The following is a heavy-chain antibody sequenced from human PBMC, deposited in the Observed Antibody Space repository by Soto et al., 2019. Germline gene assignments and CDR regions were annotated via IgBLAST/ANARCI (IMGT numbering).Heavy chain of an antibody. V-gene: IGHV1-18*01. CDR2: ISAYNGNT. D-gene: IGHD4-4*01. CDR1: CYTFSSYC. J-gene: IGHJ6*02. CDR3: ARQTTVTKPVYYYYYGMDV. Sequence: GAPGKVSCKAFCYTFSSYCITWVGQGPGQRVDWMGWISAYNGNTNYAQKLQGRVTMTTDTSTSTAYMELRSLRSDDTAVYYCARQTTVTKPVYYYYYGMDVWGQGTTVTVSS.